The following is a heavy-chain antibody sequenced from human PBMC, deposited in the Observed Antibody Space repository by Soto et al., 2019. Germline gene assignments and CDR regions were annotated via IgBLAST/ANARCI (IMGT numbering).Heavy chain of an antibody. CDR3: AKDSWYFDL. CDR1: VFVFTNFW. D-gene: IGHD6-13*01. Sequence: SCEASVFVFTNFWMHWVRHVPGKGLVWVARIDTSGHSTNYAESVKGRFTISRDNAKNTVSLQMNSLRIEDTGVYYCAKDSWYFDLWSQGSQVTVSS. J-gene: IGHJ4*02. V-gene: IGHV3-74*01. CDR2: IDTSGHST.